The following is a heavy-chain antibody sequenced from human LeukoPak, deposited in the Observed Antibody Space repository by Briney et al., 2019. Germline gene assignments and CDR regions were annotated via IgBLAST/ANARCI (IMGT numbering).Heavy chain of an antibody. CDR1: GDSMSPYY. CDR2: IYYDGGT. CDR3: ARLWTAKFDY. D-gene: IGHD3/OR15-3a*01. Sequence: SETLSLTCTVSGDSMSPYYWSWIRQPPGKGLESIGYIYYDGGTHYNPSLTSRVTISVDTSKNQFSLKLSSVTAADTAVYYCARLWTAKFDYWGQGTLVTVSS. J-gene: IGHJ4*02. V-gene: IGHV4-59*01.